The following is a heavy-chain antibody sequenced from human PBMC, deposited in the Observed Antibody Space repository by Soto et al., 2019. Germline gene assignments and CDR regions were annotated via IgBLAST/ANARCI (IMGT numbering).Heavy chain of an antibody. CDR2: ISAYNGNT. J-gene: IGHJ3*02. CDR1: GYTFTSYG. Sequence: ASVKVSCKASGYTFTSYGISWVRQAPGQGLEWMGWISAYNGNTNYAQKLQGRVTMTTDTSTSTAYMELRSLRSDDTAVYYCEIVMCSQHCCGCSCYSIGPGDVAFDIWGQGIMVTVSS. CDR3: EIVMCSQHCCGCSCYSIGPGDVAFDI. V-gene: IGHV1-18*01. D-gene: IGHD2-15*01.